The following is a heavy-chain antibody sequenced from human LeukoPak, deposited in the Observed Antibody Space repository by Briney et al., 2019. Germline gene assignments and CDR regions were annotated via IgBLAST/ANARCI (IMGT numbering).Heavy chain of an antibody. J-gene: IGHJ6*02. CDR2: IYTSGST. Sequence: SETLSLTCTVSGGSISSYYWSWIRQPAGKGLEWIGRIYTSGSTNYNPSLKSRVTMSVDTSKNQFSLKLSSVTAADTAVYYCARIRADYHYYYYGMDVWGQGTTVTASS. V-gene: IGHV4-4*07. CDR1: GGSISSYY. D-gene: IGHD4-11*01. CDR3: ARIRADYHYYYYGMDV.